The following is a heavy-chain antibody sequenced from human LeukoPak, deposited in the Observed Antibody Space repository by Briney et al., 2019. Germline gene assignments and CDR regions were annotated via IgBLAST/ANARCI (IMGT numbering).Heavy chain of an antibody. V-gene: IGHV3-23*01. CDR1: QFNFNNYG. CDR2: ITGSGGRT. J-gene: IGHJ3*02. CDR3: AKDPNGDYIGTFDI. D-gene: IGHD4-17*01. Sequence: PGGSLRLSCATSQFNFNNYGMTWVRQAPGKGLEWVSSITGSGGRTQYADSVQGRFTISRDNSKNTLYLQMNSLRAEDTAVYYCAKDPNGDYIGTFDIWGQGTMVTVSS.